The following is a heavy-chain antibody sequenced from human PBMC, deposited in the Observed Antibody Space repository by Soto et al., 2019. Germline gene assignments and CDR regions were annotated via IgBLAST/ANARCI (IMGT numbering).Heavy chain of an antibody. V-gene: IGHV4-39*01. J-gene: IGHJ6*02. D-gene: IGHD1-26*01. CDR3: ARHVRELLIYYYGMDV. CDR2: IYYSGST. CDR1: GCSLSRSSYY. Sequence: SETLSLTCPVSGCSLSRSSYYWGWIRQPPGKGLEWIGSIYYSGSTYYNPSLKSRVTISVDTSKNQFSLKLSSVTAADTAVYYCARHVRELLIYYYGMDVWGQGTTVTVSS.